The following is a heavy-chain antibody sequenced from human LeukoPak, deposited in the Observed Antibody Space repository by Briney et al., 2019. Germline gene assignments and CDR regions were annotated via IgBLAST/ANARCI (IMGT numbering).Heavy chain of an antibody. D-gene: IGHD3-22*01. Sequence: ASVKVSCKASGYTFTSYGISWVRQAPGQGLEWMGWISAYNGSTNYAQKLQGRVTMTTDTSTSTAYMELRSLRSDDTAVYYCARDYRGHYYDSSGYSHFQHWGQGTLVTVSS. J-gene: IGHJ1*01. CDR2: ISAYNGST. V-gene: IGHV1-18*01. CDR3: ARDYRGHYYDSSGYSHFQH. CDR1: GYTFTSYG.